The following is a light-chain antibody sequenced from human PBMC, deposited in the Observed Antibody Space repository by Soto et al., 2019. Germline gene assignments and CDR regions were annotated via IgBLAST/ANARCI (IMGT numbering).Light chain of an antibody. CDR1: SSNIGAGYD. CDR3: QSYDSSLSSVI. J-gene: IGLJ2*01. V-gene: IGLV1-40*01. Sequence: QPVLTQPPSVSGAPGQRVTISCTGSSSNIGAGYDVHWYQQLPGTAPKLLIYGNNNRPSGVPDRFSGSKSGTSASLAITGLQSYDEADYYCQSYDSSLSSVIFGGGTKVTVL. CDR2: GNN.